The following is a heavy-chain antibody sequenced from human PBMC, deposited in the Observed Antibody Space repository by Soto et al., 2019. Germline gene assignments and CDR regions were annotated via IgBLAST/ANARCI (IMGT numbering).Heavy chain of an antibody. D-gene: IGHD4-17*01. V-gene: IGHV4-30-4*01. CDR2: IYYSGST. CDR3: ARTLTTVTTVFDY. CDR1: GGSISSGDYY. J-gene: IGHJ4*02. Sequence: QVQLQESGPGLVKPSQTLSLTCTVSGGSISSGDYYWSWIRQPPGKGLEWIGYIYYSGSTYYNPSLKSRVTLSVDTSKNQFSLKLSSVTAAYTAVYYCARTLTTVTTVFDYWGQGTLVTVSS.